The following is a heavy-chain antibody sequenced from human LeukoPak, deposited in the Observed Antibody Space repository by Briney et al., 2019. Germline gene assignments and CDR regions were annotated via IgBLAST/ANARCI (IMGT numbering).Heavy chain of an antibody. Sequence: ASVKVSCKATGYTVTSYGISWVRQAPGQGPEWMGWVSAYNAYTNYAQKFQGRVTMTTDTSTNTAYMELRSLRSDDTAVYYCARNGSGWYFLDYCGQGTLVTVSS. V-gene: IGHV1-18*01. CDR3: ARNGSGWYFLDY. D-gene: IGHD6-19*01. CDR1: GYTVTSYG. J-gene: IGHJ4*02. CDR2: VSAYNAYT.